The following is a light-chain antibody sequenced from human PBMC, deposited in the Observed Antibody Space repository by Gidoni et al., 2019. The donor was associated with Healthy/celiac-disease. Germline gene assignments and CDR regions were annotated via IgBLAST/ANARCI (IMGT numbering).Light chain of an antibody. CDR1: QSVSSN. CDR2: GAS. Sequence: EILMTQSPATLSVSPGDRATRSCRASQSVSSNLAWYQQKPGPAPRLRIFGASTRATGIPARFSGSGSGTEFTLTISGLQSEDFAVYYCQQYNNWRTFXXXTKVEIK. V-gene: IGKV3-15*01. CDR3: QQYNNWRT. J-gene: IGKJ1*01.